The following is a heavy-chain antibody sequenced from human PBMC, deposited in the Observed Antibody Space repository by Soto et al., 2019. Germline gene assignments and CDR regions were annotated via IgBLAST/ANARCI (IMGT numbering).Heavy chain of an antibody. CDR2: INPSGDNI. J-gene: IGHJ4*02. D-gene: IGHD2-15*01. V-gene: IGHV1-46*01. Sequence: GASVKVSCKASGYTLTSYSMHWVLQAPGQGLEWMGIINPSGDNIRYAQNFQGRVTMTRDTSTSTVYLELSSLRSEDTAIYYCARDPQGYCSGGRCYHFDYWGQGTLVTVSS. CDR1: GYTLTSYS. CDR3: ARDPQGYCSGGRCYHFDY.